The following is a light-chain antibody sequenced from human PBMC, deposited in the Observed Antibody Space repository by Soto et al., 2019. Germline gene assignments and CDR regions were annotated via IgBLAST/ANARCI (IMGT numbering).Light chain of an antibody. CDR3: QQRSNCPLT. CDR2: DAS. Sequence: EIVLTQSPATLSLSPGERATLSCRASQSVNAYLAWYQQKPGQAPRLLIYDASNRATGIPARFSGSGSATDFTLTISSLEPEDFAVYYCQQRSNCPLTFGGGTKVEIK. CDR1: QSVNAY. J-gene: IGKJ4*01. V-gene: IGKV3-11*01.